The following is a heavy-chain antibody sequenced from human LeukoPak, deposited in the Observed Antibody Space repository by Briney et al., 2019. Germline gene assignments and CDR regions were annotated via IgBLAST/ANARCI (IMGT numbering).Heavy chain of an antibody. CDR2: INPNSGGT. CDR1: GYTFTGYY. Sequence: ASVKVSCKASGYTFTGYYMHWLRQAPGQGLEWMGWINPNSGGTMYAQNFQGRVTMTRDTSISTAHMELSRLRSDDTAVYYCARDHDGFDIWGQGTMVTVSS. V-gene: IGHV1-2*02. CDR3: ARDHDGFDI. J-gene: IGHJ3*02.